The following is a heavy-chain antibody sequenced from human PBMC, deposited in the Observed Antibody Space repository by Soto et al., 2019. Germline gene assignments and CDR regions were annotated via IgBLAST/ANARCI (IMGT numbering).Heavy chain of an antibody. CDR3: ARDGARSPLWFGELLYEEADY. Sequence: PGGSLRLSCAASGFTFSSYAMHWVRQAPGKGLEWVAVISYDGSNKYYADSVKGRFTISRDNSKNTLYLQMNSLRAEDTAVYYCARDGARSPLWFGELLYEEADYCGQGTLVTVSS. D-gene: IGHD3-10*01. CDR1: GFTFSSYA. V-gene: IGHV3-30-3*01. J-gene: IGHJ4*02. CDR2: ISYDGSNK.